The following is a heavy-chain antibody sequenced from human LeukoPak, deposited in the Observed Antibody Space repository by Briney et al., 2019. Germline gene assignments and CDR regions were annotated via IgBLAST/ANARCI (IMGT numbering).Heavy chain of an antibody. CDR2: IYYSGST. V-gene: IGHV4-59*01. CDR1: GGSISSYY. Sequence: PSETLSLTCTVSGGSISSYYWSSIRQPPGKGLEWIGYIYYSGSTNFNPSLKSRVTISVDTSKNQFSLKLSSVTAADTAVYYCAREEDWGQGTLVTVSS. CDR3: AREED. J-gene: IGHJ4*02.